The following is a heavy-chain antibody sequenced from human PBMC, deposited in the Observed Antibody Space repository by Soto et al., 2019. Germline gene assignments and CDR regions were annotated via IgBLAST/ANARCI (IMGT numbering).Heavy chain of an antibody. J-gene: IGHJ5*02. CDR2: ISAYNGNT. CDR3: ARSSGSAYWFDP. D-gene: IGHD6-6*01. V-gene: IGHV1-18*01. Sequence: SWVRQAPGQGLEWMGWISAYNGNTNYAQKLQGRVTMTTDTSTSTAYMELRSLRSDDTAVYYCARSSGSAYWFDPWGQGIQVTVSS.